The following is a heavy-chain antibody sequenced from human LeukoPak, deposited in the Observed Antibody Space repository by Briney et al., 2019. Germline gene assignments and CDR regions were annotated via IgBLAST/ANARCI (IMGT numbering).Heavy chain of an antibody. CDR1: GFTFSSYS. CDR3: ARDLPAYYYDSSGYPLDY. CDR2: ISSSSSTI. D-gene: IGHD3-22*01. J-gene: IGHJ4*02. Sequence: PGGSLRLSCAASGFTFSSYSMNWVRQAPGKELEWVSYISSSSSTIYYADSVKGRFTISRDNAKNSLYLQMNSLRDEDTAVYYCARDLPAYYYDSSGYPLDYWGQGTLVTVSS. V-gene: IGHV3-48*02.